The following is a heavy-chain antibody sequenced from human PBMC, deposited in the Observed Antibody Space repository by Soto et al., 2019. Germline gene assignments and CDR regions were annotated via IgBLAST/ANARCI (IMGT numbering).Heavy chain of an antibody. D-gene: IGHD6-13*01. CDR3: ARHGVAAAGYFDY. CDR2: IYYSGST. Sequence: SETLSLTCTVSGGSISSYYWSWIRQPPGKGLEWIGYIYYSGSTNYNPSLKSRVTISVDTSKNQFSLKLSSVTAADTAVYYCARHGVAAAGYFDYWGQGTLVTVS. CDR1: GGSISSYY. V-gene: IGHV4-59*01. J-gene: IGHJ4*02.